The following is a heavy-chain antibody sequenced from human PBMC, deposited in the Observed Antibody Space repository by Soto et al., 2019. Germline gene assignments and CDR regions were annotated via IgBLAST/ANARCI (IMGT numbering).Heavy chain of an antibody. V-gene: IGHV1-69*13. D-gene: IGHD2-21*02. CDR1: GGTFSSYG. J-gene: IGHJ6*02. CDR3: ARASGDDLYHGMDV. CDR2: IIPIFGTA. Sequence: SVKVSCKTSGGTFSSYGISWVRQAPGQGLEWMGGIIPIFGTANYAQKFQGRVTITADESTSTAYMELSSLRSEDTAVYYCARASGDDLYHGMDVWGQGTRVTVSS.